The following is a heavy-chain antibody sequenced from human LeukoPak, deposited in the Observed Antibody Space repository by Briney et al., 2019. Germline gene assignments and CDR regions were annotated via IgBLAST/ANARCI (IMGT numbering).Heavy chain of an antibody. D-gene: IGHD3-10*01. V-gene: IGHV7-4-1*02. CDR1: GYTFTSYA. CDR3: ASSVLLWFGELLPNYYYYGMDV. J-gene: IGHJ6*02. Sequence: GASVKVSCKASGYTFTSYAMNWVRQAPGQGLEWMGWINTNTGNPTYAQGFTGRFVFSLDTSVSTAYLQISSLKAEDTAVYYCASSVLLWFGELLPNYYYYGMDVWGQGTTVTVSS. CDR2: INTNTGNP.